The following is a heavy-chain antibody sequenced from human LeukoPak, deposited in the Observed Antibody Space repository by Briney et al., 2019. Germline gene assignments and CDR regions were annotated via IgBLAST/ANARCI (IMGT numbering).Heavy chain of an antibody. Sequence: GGSLRLSCAASGFTFSSYSMNWARQGPGEGLEWVSSISSSSSYIYYANSVKGRFTISRDNAKNSLYLQMNSLRAEDTAVYYCAGGQDYYGSEYGMDVWGKGTTVTVSS. CDR3: AGGQDYYGSEYGMDV. D-gene: IGHD3-10*01. CDR1: GFTFSSYS. CDR2: ISSSSSYI. J-gene: IGHJ6*04. V-gene: IGHV3-21*01.